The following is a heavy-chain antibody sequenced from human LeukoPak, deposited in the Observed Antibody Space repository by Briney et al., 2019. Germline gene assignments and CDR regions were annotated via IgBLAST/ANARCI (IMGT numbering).Heavy chain of an antibody. Sequence: SETLSLTCTVSGGSISSSSYYWGWIRQPPGEGLEWIGSIYYSGSTYYNPSLKSRVTISVDTSKNQFSLKLSSVTAADTAVYYCARHAGGAFDIWGQGTMVTVSS. J-gene: IGHJ3*02. V-gene: IGHV4-39*01. CDR2: IYYSGST. CDR1: GGSISSSSYY. D-gene: IGHD3-16*01. CDR3: ARHAGGAFDI.